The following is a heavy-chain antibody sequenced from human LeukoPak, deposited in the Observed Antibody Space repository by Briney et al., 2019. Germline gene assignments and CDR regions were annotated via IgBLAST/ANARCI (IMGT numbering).Heavy chain of an antibody. D-gene: IGHD3-22*01. Sequence: EPSETLSLTCTVSGGSISSSSYYWGWIRQPPGKGLEWIGSIYYSGSTYYNPSLKSRVTISVDTSKNQFSLKLSSVTAADTAVYYCARGVPSSGTFDYWGQGTLVTVSS. J-gene: IGHJ4*02. CDR2: IYYSGST. CDR3: ARGVPSSGTFDY. V-gene: IGHV4-39*01. CDR1: GGSISSSSYY.